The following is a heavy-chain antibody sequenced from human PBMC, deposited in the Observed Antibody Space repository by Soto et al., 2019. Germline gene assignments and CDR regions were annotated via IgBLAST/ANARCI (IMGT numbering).Heavy chain of an antibody. J-gene: IGHJ4*02. Sequence: GSLRLSCAASGFVFRTYWMSWVRQAPGKGLEWVANIKEDGSEANYVDSVKGRFAVSRDKDTNSLYLQLNSLTPEDTAVYYCARSRRQWFVGTLSYYFDFSGQGTLVTVSS. CDR3: ARSRRQWFVGTLSYYFDF. CDR1: GFVFRTYW. CDR2: IKEDGSEA. D-gene: IGHD3-10*01. V-gene: IGHV3-7*01.